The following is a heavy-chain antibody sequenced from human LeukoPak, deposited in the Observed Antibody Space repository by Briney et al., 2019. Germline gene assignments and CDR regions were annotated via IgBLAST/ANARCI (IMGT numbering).Heavy chain of an antibody. CDR2: ISSSSSYI. J-gene: IGHJ4*02. CDR3: ARAPHLHSSSWYDFDY. D-gene: IGHD6-13*01. V-gene: IGHV3-21*01. CDR1: GFTFSSYS. Sequence: GGSLRLSCAASGFTFSSYSTNWVRQAPGKGLEWVSSISSSSSYIYYADSVKGRFTISRDNAKNSLYLQMNSLRAEDTAVYYSARAPHLHSSSWYDFDYWGQGTLVTVSS.